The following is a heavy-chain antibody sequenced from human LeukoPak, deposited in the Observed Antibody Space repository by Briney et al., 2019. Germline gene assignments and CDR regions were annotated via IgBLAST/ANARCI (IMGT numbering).Heavy chain of an antibody. J-gene: IGHJ4*02. V-gene: IGHV3-11*01. D-gene: IGHD1-7*01. Sequence: NPGGSLRLSCAASGFTFTDYYMTWIRQAPGKGLKWVSYNSGSGSNRDYADSVKGRFTISRDNAENSLYLQLNNLRAEDTAVYYSARMGRELDCWGQGTRVTVSS. CDR2: NSGSGSNR. CDR1: GFTFTDYY. CDR3: ARMGRELDC.